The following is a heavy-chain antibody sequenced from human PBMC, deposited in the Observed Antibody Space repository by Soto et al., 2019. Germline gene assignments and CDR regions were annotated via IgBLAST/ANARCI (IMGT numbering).Heavy chain of an antibody. V-gene: IGHV4-34*01. CDR1: GGSFSGYY. CDR3: ARGYCSSTSCYDWFDP. D-gene: IGHD2-2*01. CDR2: INHSGST. J-gene: IGHJ5*02. Sequence: SETLSLTCAVYGGSFSGYYWSWIRQPPGKGLEWIGEINHSGSTNYNPSLKSRVTISVDTSKNQFSLKLSSVTAADTAVYYCARGYCSSTSCYDWFDPWGQGTLVTVSS.